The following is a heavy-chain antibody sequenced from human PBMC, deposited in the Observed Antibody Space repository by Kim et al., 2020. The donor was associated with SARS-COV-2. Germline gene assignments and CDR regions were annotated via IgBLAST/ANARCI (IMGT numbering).Heavy chain of an antibody. V-gene: IGHV4-34*01. D-gene: IGHD3-3*01. CDR2: IGNSGSA. Sequence: IGNSGSAKHHPSLKSRVTISADTSNNQFSLNLNSVPAADTAIYYCARYDFWSRGTLVTVSS. CDR3: ARYDF. J-gene: IGHJ4*02.